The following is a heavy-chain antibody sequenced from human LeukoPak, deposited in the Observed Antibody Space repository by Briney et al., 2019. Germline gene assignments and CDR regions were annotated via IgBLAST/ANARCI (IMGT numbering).Heavy chain of an antibody. CDR3: ARRDDI. J-gene: IGHJ3*02. CDR2: INHSGST. V-gene: IGHV4-34*01. CDR1: GGSFSGYY. Sequence: PSETLSLTCAVYGGSFSGYYWSWIRQSPGKGLEWIGEINHSGSTNYNPSLKSRVTISVDTSKNQFSLKLSSVTAADTAVYYCARRDDIWGQGTMVTVSS.